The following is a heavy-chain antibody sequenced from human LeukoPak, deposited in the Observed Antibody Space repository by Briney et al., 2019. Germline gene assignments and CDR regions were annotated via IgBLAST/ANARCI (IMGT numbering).Heavy chain of an antibody. CDR1: GGSFSVYY. Sequence: SETLSLTCAVYGGSFSVYYWSWIRQPPGKGLEWIGEINHSGSTNYNPSLKSRVTISVDTSKNQFSLKLSSVTAADTAVYYCARGKRVGALYYLDYWGQGTLVTVSS. CDR2: INHSGST. V-gene: IGHV4-34*01. J-gene: IGHJ4*02. D-gene: IGHD1-26*01. CDR3: ARGKRVGALYYLDY.